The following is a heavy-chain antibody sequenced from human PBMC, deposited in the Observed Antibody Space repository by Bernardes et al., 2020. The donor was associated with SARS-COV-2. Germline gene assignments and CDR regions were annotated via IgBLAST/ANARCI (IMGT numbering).Heavy chain of an antibody. Sequence: GSLRLSCAASGFTFSSYAMSWVRQAPGKGLEWVSAISGSGGSTYYADSVKGRFTISRDNSKNTLYLQMNSLRAEDTAVYFCAKNNGPSNYYYMDVWGKGTTVTVSS. CDR3: AKNNGPSNYYYMDV. J-gene: IGHJ6*03. V-gene: IGHV3-23*01. CDR1: GFTFSSYA. CDR2: ISGSGGST. D-gene: IGHD2-8*01.